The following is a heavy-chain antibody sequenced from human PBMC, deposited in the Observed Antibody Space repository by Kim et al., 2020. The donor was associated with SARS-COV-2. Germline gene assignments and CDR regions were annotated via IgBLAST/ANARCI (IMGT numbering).Heavy chain of an antibody. Sequence: ASVKVSCKASGYTFTGYYMHWVRQAPGQGLEWMGWINPNSGGTNYAQKFQGRVTMTRDTSISTAYMELSRLRSDDTAVYYCARGPAEKGAFDQVLYFDYWGQGTLVTVSS. CDR3: ARGPAEKGAFDQVLYFDY. CDR1: GYTFTGYY. J-gene: IGHJ4*02. D-gene: IGHD3-9*01. V-gene: IGHV1-2*02. CDR2: INPNSGGT.